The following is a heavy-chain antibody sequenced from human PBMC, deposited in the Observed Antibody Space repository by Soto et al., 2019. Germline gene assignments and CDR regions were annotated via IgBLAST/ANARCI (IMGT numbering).Heavy chain of an antibody. V-gene: IGHV3-23*01. CDR3: AKGGTSHIYGIDV. CDR2: IGGTGQYT. D-gene: IGHD2-2*01. J-gene: IGHJ6*02. Sequence: LRLSCTASGFTFQNFVINWVRQAPGKGLEWVSIIGGTGQYTYYADSVRGRFTFSRDNSENTVYLEMNSLRAEDTAIYFCAKGGTSHIYGIDVWGPGTTVTAP. CDR1: GFTFQNFV.